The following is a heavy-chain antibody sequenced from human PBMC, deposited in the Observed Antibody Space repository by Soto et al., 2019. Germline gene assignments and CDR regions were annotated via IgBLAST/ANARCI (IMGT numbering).Heavy chain of an antibody. V-gene: IGHV4-59*01. CDR3: ARDRCSGGSCYSDY. J-gene: IGHJ4*02. D-gene: IGHD2-15*01. CDR1: GGSISSYY. CDR2: IYYSGST. Sequence: NPSETLSLTCTVSGGSISSYYWSWIRQPPGRGLEWIGYIYYSGSTNYNPSLKSRVTISVDTSKNQFSLKLSSVTAADTAVYYCARDRCSGGSCYSDYWGQGTLVTVSS.